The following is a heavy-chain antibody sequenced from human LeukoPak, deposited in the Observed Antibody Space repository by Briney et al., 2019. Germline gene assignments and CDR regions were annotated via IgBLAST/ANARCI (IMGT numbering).Heavy chain of an antibody. Sequence: LSGGSLRLSCAASGFTFSSYGMSWVRQAPGKGLEWVSAISGSGGSTYYADSVKGRFTISRDNSKNTLYLQMNSLRAEDTAVYYCARDDVYKQLTDYWGQGTLVTVSS. J-gene: IGHJ4*02. CDR1: GFTFSSYG. V-gene: IGHV3-23*01. CDR3: ARDDVYKQLTDY. D-gene: IGHD6-6*01. CDR2: ISGSGGST.